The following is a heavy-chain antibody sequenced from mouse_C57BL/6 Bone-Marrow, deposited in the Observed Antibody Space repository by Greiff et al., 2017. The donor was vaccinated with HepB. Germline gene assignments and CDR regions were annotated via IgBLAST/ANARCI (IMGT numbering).Heavy chain of an antibody. V-gene: IGHV1-55*01. J-gene: IGHJ2*01. CDR3: ARDGNYPYYFDY. CDR2: IYPGSGST. Sequence: QVQLQQPGAELVKPGASVKMSCKASGYTFTSYWITWVKQRPGQGLEWIGDIYPGSGSTNYNEKFKSKATLTVDKPSSTAYMQLSSLTSEDSAVYYCARDGNYPYYFDYWGQGTTLTVSS. CDR1: GYTFTSYW. D-gene: IGHD2-1*01.